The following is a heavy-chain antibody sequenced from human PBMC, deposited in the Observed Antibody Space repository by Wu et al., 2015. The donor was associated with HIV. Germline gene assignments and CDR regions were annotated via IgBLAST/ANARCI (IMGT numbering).Heavy chain of an antibody. CDR2: ISPYYGNT. Sequence: QVQLIQSGAEVKKPGASVKVSCKASGYTFISYGISWVRQAPGQGLEWMGWISPYYGNTNYAQQLLGRLTLTTDTSTSTAYMELRSLRSDDTAVYYCATGPTVGAVITSLSFDIVGPRDNGHRLF. V-gene: IGHV1-18*01. J-gene: IGHJ3*02. D-gene: IGHD1-26*01. CDR1: GYTFISYG. CDR3: ATGPTVGAVITSLSFDI.